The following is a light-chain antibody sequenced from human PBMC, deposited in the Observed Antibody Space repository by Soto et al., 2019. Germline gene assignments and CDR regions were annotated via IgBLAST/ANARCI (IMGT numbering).Light chain of an antibody. CDR1: QSISPY. Sequence: DIQMTQSPSSLSASVGDRVTITCRASQSISPYLNWYQQKPGKVPKLLIYAASSLQSGVPSRFSGSGSGTDFILTISSLQPEDFATYYCQQYYSSLTWTFGQGTKVEIK. J-gene: IGKJ1*01. CDR3: QQYYSSLTWT. CDR2: AAS. V-gene: IGKV1-39*01.